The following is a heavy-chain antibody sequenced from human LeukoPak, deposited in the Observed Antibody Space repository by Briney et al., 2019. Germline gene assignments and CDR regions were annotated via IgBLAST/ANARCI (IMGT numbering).Heavy chain of an antibody. CDR1: GFTFSSYS. J-gene: IGHJ4*02. Sequence: GGSLRLSCAASGFTFSSYSMNWVRQAPGKGLEWVSYISSSSSTIYYADSVKGRFTISRDNAKSSLYLQMNSLRAEDTAVYYCATDYDSTTPGYFDYWGQGTLVTVSS. CDR3: ATDYDSTTPGYFDY. D-gene: IGHD3-22*01. V-gene: IGHV3-48*01. CDR2: ISSSSSTI.